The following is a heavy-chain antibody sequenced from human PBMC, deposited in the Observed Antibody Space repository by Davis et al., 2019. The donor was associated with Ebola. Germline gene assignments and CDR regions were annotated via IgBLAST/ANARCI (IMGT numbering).Heavy chain of an antibody. J-gene: IGHJ4*02. Sequence: GESLKISCAASGFTFSSYAMNWVRQAPGKGLEWVSYISSSSSTIYYADSVKGRFTISRDNAKNSLYLQMNSLRDEDTAVYYCASPLVGATRWGQGTLVTVSS. CDR2: ISSSSSTI. D-gene: IGHD1-26*01. CDR1: GFTFSSYA. V-gene: IGHV3-48*02. CDR3: ASPLVGATR.